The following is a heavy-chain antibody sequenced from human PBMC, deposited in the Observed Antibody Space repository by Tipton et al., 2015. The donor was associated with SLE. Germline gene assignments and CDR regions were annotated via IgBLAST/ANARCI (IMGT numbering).Heavy chain of an antibody. CDR1: GYSISNSNW. D-gene: IGHD1-26*01. J-gene: IGHJ2*01. CDR2: IYYSGST. V-gene: IGHV4-28*01. Sequence: TLSLTCAVSGYSISNSNWWAWIRQPPGKGLEWIGYIYYSGSTFYNPSLKSRVTMSVDTSKNQFSLKLSSVTAADTAVYYCARSGGSYYMYFNLWGRGALVTVSS. CDR3: ARSGGSYYMYFNL.